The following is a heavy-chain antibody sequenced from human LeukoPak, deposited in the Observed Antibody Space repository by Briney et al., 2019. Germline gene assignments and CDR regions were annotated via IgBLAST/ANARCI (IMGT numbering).Heavy chain of an antibody. Sequence: GGSLRLSCAASGFTFSTYSMNWVRQAPGRGLEWVSYISSSSSTIYYADSVKGRFTISRDNAKNSLYLQMNSLRAEDTAVYYCARDSQWLFRGDFDYWGQGTLVTVSS. D-gene: IGHD6-19*01. CDR1: GFTFSTYS. V-gene: IGHV3-48*01. CDR3: ARDSQWLFRGDFDY. CDR2: ISSSSSTI. J-gene: IGHJ4*02.